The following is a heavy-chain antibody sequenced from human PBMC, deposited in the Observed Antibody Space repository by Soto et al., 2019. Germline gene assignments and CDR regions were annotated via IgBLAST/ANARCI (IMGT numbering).Heavy chain of an antibody. CDR1: GYTFTGYY. D-gene: IGHD3-16*01. Sequence: QVHLVQSGAEVKKPGASVKVSCKASGYTFTGYYIHWVRQAPGQGLEWMGWINPKSGGANIEQKFPGWVTMTRDTTISTTYMELSNLRSNDAAVYYCASDYYDGSASYGIEFWRQGTMVTVAS. V-gene: IGHV1-2*04. J-gene: IGHJ3*01. CDR3: ASDYYDGSASYGIEF. CDR2: INPKSGGA.